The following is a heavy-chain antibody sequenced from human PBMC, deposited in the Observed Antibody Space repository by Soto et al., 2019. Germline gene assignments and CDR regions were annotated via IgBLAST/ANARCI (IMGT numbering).Heavy chain of an antibody. CDR1: GFTFSSYA. CDR2: ISYDGSNK. D-gene: IGHD3-22*01. J-gene: IGHJ5*02. V-gene: IGHV3-30-3*01. Sequence: GGSLRLSCAASGFTFSSYAMHWVRQAPGKWLEWVAVISYDGSNKYYADSVKGRFTISRDNAKNSLYLQMNSLRAEDTAVYYCARERPYYYDSSGPRWFDPWGQGTLVTVSS. CDR3: ARERPYYYDSSGPRWFDP.